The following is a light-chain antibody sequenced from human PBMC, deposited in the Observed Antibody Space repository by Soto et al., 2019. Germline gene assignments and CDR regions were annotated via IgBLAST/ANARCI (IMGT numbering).Light chain of an antibody. J-gene: IGLJ2*01. CDR3: SSYAGANIIL. V-gene: IGLV2-8*01. Sequence: QSALTQPPSASGSPGQSVTISCTGASNDVGSYNYVSWYQQRPGKAPKLMIYEVTKRPSGVPDRFSGSKSGNTASLTVSGLQTDDEADYYCSSYAGANIILFGGGTKLTVL. CDR1: SNDVGSYNY. CDR2: EVT.